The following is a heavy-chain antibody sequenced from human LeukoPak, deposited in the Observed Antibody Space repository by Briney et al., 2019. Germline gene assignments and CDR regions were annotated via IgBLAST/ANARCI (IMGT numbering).Heavy chain of an antibody. Sequence: SETLSLTCAVYGGSFSGYYWSWIRQPPGKGLEWIGEINHSGSTNYNPSLKSRVTISVDTSKNQFSQKLSSVTAADTAVYYCASSGYSSSWMGYWGQGTLVTVSS. CDR1: GGSFSGYY. J-gene: IGHJ4*02. D-gene: IGHD6-13*01. V-gene: IGHV4-34*01. CDR3: ASSGYSSSWMGY. CDR2: INHSGST.